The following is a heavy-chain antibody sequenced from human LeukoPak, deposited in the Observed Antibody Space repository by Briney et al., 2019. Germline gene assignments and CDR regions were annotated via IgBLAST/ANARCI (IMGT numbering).Heavy chain of an antibody. V-gene: IGHV4-61*02. Sequence: PSQTLSLTCTVSGGSISSGNYYWSWIRQPAGKGLEWIGRIYTSGSTNYNPSLKSRVTISVDTSKNQFSLNLSSVTAADTAVYYCARDQLPFPRDAFDIWGQGTMVTVSS. D-gene: IGHD5-24*01. CDR3: ARDQLPFPRDAFDI. J-gene: IGHJ3*02. CDR1: GGSISSGNYY. CDR2: IYTSGST.